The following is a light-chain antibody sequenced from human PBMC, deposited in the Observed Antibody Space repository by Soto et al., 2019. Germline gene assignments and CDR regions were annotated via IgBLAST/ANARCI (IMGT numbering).Light chain of an antibody. CDR2: GAS. CDR3: QQYYSTPLT. CDR1: QSVSSSY. V-gene: IGKV3-20*01. J-gene: IGKJ4*01. Sequence: EIVLTQSPGTLSLSPGERATLSCRASQSVSSSYLAWYQQKPGQAPRLLIYGASNRATGIPDRFSGSGSGTDFTLTISRLEPEDFAVYYCQQYYSTPLTFGGGTKVDIK.